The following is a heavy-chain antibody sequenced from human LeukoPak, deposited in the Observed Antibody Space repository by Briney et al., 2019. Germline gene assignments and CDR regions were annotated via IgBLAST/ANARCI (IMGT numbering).Heavy chain of an antibody. CDR3: ARDYYDSSGYRYDAFDI. V-gene: IGHV1-2*06. CDR2: INPNSGGT. J-gene: IGHJ3*02. CDR1: GYTFTGHY. Sequence: EASVKVSCKASGYTFTGHYMHWVRQAPGQGLEWMGRINPNSGGTNYAQKFQGRVTMTRDTSISTAYMELSRLRSDDTAVYYCARDYYDSSGYRYDAFDIWGQGTMVTVSS. D-gene: IGHD3-22*01.